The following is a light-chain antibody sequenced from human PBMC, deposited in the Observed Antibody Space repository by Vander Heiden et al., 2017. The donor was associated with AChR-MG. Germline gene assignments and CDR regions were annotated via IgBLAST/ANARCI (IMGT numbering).Light chain of an antibody. Sequence: DIVLTQSPDSLAVSLGARATINCKSSHSVLSSSNNKNCLAWYQQKPGQPPKMLIYWASTRASGVPDRFSGSGSGTDFTLTISSLQSEDVAVYYCQHYYETPPSFGGRTKVQI. CDR1: HSVLSSSNNKNC. CDR2: WAS. V-gene: IGKV4-1*01. CDR3: QHYYETPPS. J-gene: IGKJ4*01.